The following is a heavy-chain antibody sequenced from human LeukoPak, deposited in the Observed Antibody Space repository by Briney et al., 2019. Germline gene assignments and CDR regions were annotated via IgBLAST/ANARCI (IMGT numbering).Heavy chain of an antibody. V-gene: IGHV4-30-2*01. CDR1: GGSISSGGYS. CDR3: AGVRYYDSSGYYDH. D-gene: IGHD3-22*01. CDR2: IYHSGST. Sequence: SQTLSLTCAVSGGSISSGGYSWSWIRQPPGKGLEWIGYIYHSGSTYYNPSLKSRVTISVDRSKNQFSLKLSSETAADTAVYYCAGVRYYDSSGYYDHWGQGTLVTVSS. J-gene: IGHJ5*02.